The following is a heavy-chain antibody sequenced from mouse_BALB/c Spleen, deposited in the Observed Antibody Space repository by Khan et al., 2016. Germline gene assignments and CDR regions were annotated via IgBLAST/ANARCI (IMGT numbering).Heavy chain of an antibody. J-gene: IGHJ2*01. CDR3: ARRYYGSLYYFDY. Sequence: QVQLKQSGAELARPGASVKLSCKASGYTFTSYWMQWVKQRPGQGLEWIGAIYPGDGDTRYTQKFKGKATLTADKSSSTAYMQLSSRESEDSAVYYCARRYYGSLYYFDYWGQGTTLTVSS. CDR1: GYTFTSYW. D-gene: IGHD1-1*01. CDR2: IYPGDGDT. V-gene: IGHV1-87*01.